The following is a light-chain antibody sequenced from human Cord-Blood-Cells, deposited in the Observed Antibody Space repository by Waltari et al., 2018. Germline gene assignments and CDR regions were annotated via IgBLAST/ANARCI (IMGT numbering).Light chain of an antibody. V-gene: IGKV3-20*01. CDR3: QQYGSSPPFT. J-gene: IGKJ3*01. CDR2: GAS. Sequence: DIVLPQSPGTLSLSPGDRVTLSCRASQSVSSSYLAWYQQKPGHAPRLLIYGASSRATGIPDRFRGSGSGTDFTLTISRLEPEDFAVYYCQQYGSSPPFTFGPGTKVDIK. CDR1: QSVSSSY.